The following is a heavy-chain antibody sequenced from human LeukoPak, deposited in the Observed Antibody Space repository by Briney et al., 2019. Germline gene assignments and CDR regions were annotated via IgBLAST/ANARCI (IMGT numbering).Heavy chain of an antibody. CDR3: AKDHYYGSGSYSRWVYFDY. D-gene: IGHD3-10*01. J-gene: IGHJ4*02. V-gene: IGHV3-43*01. Sequence: PGGSLRLSCAASGFTFDDYTMHWVRQAPGKGLEWVSLISWDGGSTYYADSVKGRFTISRDNSKNSLYLQMNSLRIEDTALYFCAKDHYYGSGSYSRWVYFDYWGQGTLVTVSS. CDR2: ISWDGGST. CDR1: GFTFDDYT.